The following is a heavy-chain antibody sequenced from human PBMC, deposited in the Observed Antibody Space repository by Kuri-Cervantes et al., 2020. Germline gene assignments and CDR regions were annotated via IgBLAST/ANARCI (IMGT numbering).Heavy chain of an antibody. D-gene: IGHD2-2*02. Sequence: SVKVSCKASGGTFSSYAISWVRQAPGQGLEWMGGIIPIFGTANYAQKFQGRVTITADESTSTAYMELSSPRSEDTAVYYCARDGHTFPAAFDIWGQGTMVTVSS. CDR3: ARDGHTFPAAFDI. CDR1: GGTFSSYA. CDR2: IIPIFGTA. J-gene: IGHJ3*02. V-gene: IGHV1-69*13.